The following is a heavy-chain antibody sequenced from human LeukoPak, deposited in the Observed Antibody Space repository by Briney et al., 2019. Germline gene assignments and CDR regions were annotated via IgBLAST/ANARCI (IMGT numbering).Heavy chain of an antibody. D-gene: IGHD1-1*01. CDR3: ARGRGYNWNDGGDAFDI. J-gene: IGHJ3*02. CDR1: GFTFSSYD. CDR2: IGTAGDP. V-gene: IGHV3-13*05. Sequence: PGGSLRLSCAASGFTFSSYDMHWVRQATGKGLEWVSAIGTAGDPYYPGSVKGRFTISRENAKNSLYLQMNSLRAGDTAVYYCARGRGYNWNDGGDAFDIWGRGTMVTVSS.